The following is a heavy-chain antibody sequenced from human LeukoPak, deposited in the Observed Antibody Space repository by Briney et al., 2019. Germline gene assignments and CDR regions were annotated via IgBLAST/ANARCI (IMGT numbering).Heavy chain of an antibody. D-gene: IGHD6-13*01. CDR3: ASIGSWYAY. J-gene: IGHJ4*02. V-gene: IGHV3-11*01. CDR2: ISSSGSPI. Sequence: GGSLRLSCAASGFTFSDYYMSRIRQAPGKGLEWVSYISSSGSPIYYADPVKGRFTISRDNAKNSLYLQLNSLRAEDTAVYYCASIGSWYAYWGQGTLVTVSS. CDR1: GFTFSDYY.